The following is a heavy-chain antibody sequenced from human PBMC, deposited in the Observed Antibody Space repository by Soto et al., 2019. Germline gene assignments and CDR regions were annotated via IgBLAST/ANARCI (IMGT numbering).Heavy chain of an antibody. CDR2: IYSGGST. CDR1: GFTVSSNY. V-gene: IGHV3-53*02. CDR3: ARESAGYGGGYYYYYGMDV. Sequence: EVQLVETGGGLIQPGGSLRLSCAASGFTVSSNYMSWVRQAPGKGLEWVSVIYSGGSTYYADSVKGRFTISRDNSKNTLYLQVNSLRAEDTAVYYCARESAGYGGGYYYYYGMDVWGQGTTVTVSS. D-gene: IGHD5-12*01. J-gene: IGHJ6*02.